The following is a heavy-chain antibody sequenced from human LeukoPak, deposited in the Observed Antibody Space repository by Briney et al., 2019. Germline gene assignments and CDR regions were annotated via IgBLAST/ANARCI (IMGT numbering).Heavy chain of an antibody. CDR2: ISAYNGNT. Sequence: ASVKVSCKASGYTFTSYGISWVRQAPGQGLEWMGWISAYNGNTNYAQKLQGRVTMTTDTSTSTAYMELRSLRSDDTAVYYCASTSEPRDPVVYMDVWGKGTTVTVSS. V-gene: IGHV1-18*01. CDR1: GYTFTSYG. D-gene: IGHD1-14*01. J-gene: IGHJ6*03. CDR3: ASTSEPRDPVVYMDV.